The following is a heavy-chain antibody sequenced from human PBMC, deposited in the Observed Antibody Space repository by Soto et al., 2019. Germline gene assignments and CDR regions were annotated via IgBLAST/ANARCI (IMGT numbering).Heavy chain of an antibody. Sequence: SETLSLTCAVYGGSFSGYYWSWIRQPPGKGLEWIGEINHSGSTNYNPSLKSRVTISVDTSKNQFSLKLSSVTAADTAVYYCARGYCSSTSCYYPKLGNDYWGQGTLVTVSS. D-gene: IGHD2-2*01. CDR3: ARGYCSSTSCYYPKLGNDY. V-gene: IGHV4-34*01. J-gene: IGHJ4*02. CDR1: GGSFSGYY. CDR2: INHSGST.